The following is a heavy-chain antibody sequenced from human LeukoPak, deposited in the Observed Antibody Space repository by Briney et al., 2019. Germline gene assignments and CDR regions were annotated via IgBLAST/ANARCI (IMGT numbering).Heavy chain of an antibody. V-gene: IGHV4-59*08. J-gene: IGHJ4*02. CDR3: ARQVYSSSWSYYFEY. CDR2: IYYSGST. CDR1: GGSISSYY. Sequence: SETLSLTCPVSGGSISSYYWSWIRQPPGKGLEWIGYIYYSGSTNYNPSLKSRVTISVDTSKNQFSLKLSSVTAADTAVYYCARQVYSSSWSYYFEYWGQGILVTVSS. D-gene: IGHD6-13*01.